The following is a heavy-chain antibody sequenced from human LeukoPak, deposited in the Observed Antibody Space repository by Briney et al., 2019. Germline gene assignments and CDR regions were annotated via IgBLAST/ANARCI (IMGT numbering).Heavy chain of an antibody. J-gene: IGHJ4*02. CDR1: GGSISSYY. V-gene: IGHV4-59*01. CDR3: ARQERYSSSWYYFDY. D-gene: IGHD6-13*01. CDR2: IYYSGST. Sequence: SETLSLTCAVSGGSISSYYWSWIRQPPGKGLEWIGYIYYSGSTNYNPSLKSRVTISVDTSKNQFSLKLSSVTAADTAVYYCARQERYSSSWYYFDYWGQGTLVTVSS.